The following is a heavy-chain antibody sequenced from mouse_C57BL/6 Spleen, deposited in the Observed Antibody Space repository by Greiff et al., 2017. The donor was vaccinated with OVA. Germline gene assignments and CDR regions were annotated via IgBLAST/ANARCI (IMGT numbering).Heavy chain of an antibody. J-gene: IGHJ2*01. CDR1: GFSLTSYG. Sequence: QVQLKQSGPGLVQPSQSLSITCTVSGFSLTSYGVHWVRQSPGKGLEWLGVIWRGGSTDYNAAFMSRLSITKDNSKSQVFFKMNSLQADDTAIYYWAKGGGGYDYVPYFDYWGQGTTLTVSS. CDR3: AKGGGGYDYVPYFDY. V-gene: IGHV2-5*01. D-gene: IGHD2-4*01. CDR2: IWRGGST.